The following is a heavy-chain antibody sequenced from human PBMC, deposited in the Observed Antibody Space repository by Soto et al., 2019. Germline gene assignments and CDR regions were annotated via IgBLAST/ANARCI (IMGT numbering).Heavy chain of an antibody. D-gene: IGHD5-12*01. J-gene: IGHJ5*02. CDR3: ARVGSGYEAWFDP. CDR2: IYHSGST. CDR1: GGSISSGGYS. V-gene: IGHV4-30-2*01. Sequence: QLQLQESGSGLVKPSQTLSLTCAVSGGSISSGGYSWSWIRQPPGKVLEWIGYIYHSGSTYDNPSLKRRVTISVDRSKNQFSLKLSSVTAADTAVYYCARVGSGYEAWFDPWGQGTLVTVSS.